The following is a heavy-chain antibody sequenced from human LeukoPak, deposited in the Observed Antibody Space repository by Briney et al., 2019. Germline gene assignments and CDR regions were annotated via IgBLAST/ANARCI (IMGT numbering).Heavy chain of an antibody. D-gene: IGHD4-17*01. CDR2: INHSGST. J-gene: IGHJ3*02. Sequence: SETLSLTCAVYVGSFSGYYWSWIRQPPGKGLEWRGEINHSGSTNYNPSLKSRVTLALDTSKSQFSLKLSSVTAADTAVYYCSRLTTVIPRDAFDIWGQGTMVTVPS. V-gene: IGHV4-34*01. CDR1: VGSFSGYY. CDR3: SRLTTVIPRDAFDI.